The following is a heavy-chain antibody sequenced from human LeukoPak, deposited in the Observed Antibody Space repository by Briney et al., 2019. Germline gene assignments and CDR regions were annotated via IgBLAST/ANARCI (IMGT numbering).Heavy chain of an antibody. CDR3: AKDLYGDYVGDY. Sequence: GGSLRLSCAASGLSFSSYAMGWVRHAPGEGLEWVSTISASDGSTFYADSVKGRFTISRDNSKNTLYLQMNSLRAEDTAVYFCAKDLYGDYVGDYWGQGTLVTVSS. J-gene: IGHJ4*02. CDR1: GLSFSSYA. D-gene: IGHD4-17*01. V-gene: IGHV3-23*01. CDR2: ISASDGST.